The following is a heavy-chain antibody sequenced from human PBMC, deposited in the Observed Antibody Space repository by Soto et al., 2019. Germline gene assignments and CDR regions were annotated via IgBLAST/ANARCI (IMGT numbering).Heavy chain of an antibody. CDR3: ARGLDYGDYYFDY. CDR1: GGSISSYY. J-gene: IGHJ4*02. D-gene: IGHD4-17*01. CDR2: IYYSGST. Sequence: SETLSLTCTVSGGSISSYYWSWIRQPPGKGLEWIGYIYYSGSTNYNPSLKSRVTISVDTSKNQFSLKLSSVTAADTAVYYCARGLDYGDYYFDYWGQGTLVTVSS. V-gene: IGHV4-59*01.